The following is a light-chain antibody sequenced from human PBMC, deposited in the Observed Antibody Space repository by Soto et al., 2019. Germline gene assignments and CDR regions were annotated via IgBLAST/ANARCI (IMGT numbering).Light chain of an antibody. CDR2: GAS. CDR3: QQYGSSLWT. J-gene: IGKJ1*01. Sequence: EIVLTQSPGTLSLSPAERATLSCRASQSVSSSYLAWYQQKPGQAPRLLIYGASSRATGIPDRFSGSGSGTDFTLTISRLEPEDFAMYYCQQYGSSLWTLGQGTKVEIK. CDR1: QSVSSSY. V-gene: IGKV3-20*01.